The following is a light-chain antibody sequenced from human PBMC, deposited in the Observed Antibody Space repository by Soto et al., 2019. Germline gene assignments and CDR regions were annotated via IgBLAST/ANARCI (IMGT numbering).Light chain of an antibody. CDR1: SSDVGSYNL. CDR2: EGT. J-gene: IGLJ2*01. CDR3: CSYAGSSSYVV. Sequence: QSALTQPASVPGSPGQSITLSCTGTSSDVGSYNLVSWYQLHPGKAPKLMIYEGTKRPSGVSNRFSGSKSGSTASLTISGLQAEDEADYYCCSYAGSSSYVVFGGGTKLTVL. V-gene: IGLV2-23*01.